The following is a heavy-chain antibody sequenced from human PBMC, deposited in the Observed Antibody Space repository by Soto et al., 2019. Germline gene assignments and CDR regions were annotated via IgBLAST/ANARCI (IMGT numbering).Heavy chain of an antibody. CDR1: GGSISSSSYY. D-gene: IGHD1-26*01. CDR3: ASGDVSREADAFDI. CDR2: IYYSGST. Sequence: QLQLQESGPGLVKPSETLSLTCTVSGGSISSSSYYWGWIRQPPGKGLEWIGSIYYSGSTYYNPSLKSRVTISVDTSKNQFSLKLSSVTAADTAVYYCASGDVSREADAFDIWGQGTMVTVSS. V-gene: IGHV4-39*01. J-gene: IGHJ3*02.